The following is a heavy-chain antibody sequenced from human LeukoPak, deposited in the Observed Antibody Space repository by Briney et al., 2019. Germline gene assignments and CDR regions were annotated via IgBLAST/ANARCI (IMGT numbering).Heavy chain of an antibody. Sequence: GGSLRLSCAASGFTFSSYGMSWVRQAPGKGLEWVSAISGSGGSTYYADSVKGRFTISRDSSKNTLYLQMNSLRAEDTAVYYCAKDLGYSSSWPNWFDPWGQGTLVTVSS. CDR3: AKDLGYSSSWPNWFDP. CDR1: GFTFSSYG. CDR2: ISGSGGST. D-gene: IGHD6-13*01. J-gene: IGHJ5*02. V-gene: IGHV3-23*01.